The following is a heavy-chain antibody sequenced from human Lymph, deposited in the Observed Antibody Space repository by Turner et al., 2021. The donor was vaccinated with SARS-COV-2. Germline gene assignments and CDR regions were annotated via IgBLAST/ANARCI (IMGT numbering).Heavy chain of an antibody. CDR3: TTHSAPDY. V-gene: IGHV3-15*01. D-gene: IGHD6-13*01. Sequence: EVQLVESGGGLVKPGGSLRLSCAASGFTFSNAWMTWVRQATGKGLEWVGRNKTKTDGGKKDYAGPVKGKFTISKDDSKNTAYLQKNNLKTEDTAVYYCTTHSAPDYWGQGTLVTVSS. CDR2: NKTKTDGGKK. CDR1: GFTFSNAW. J-gene: IGHJ4*02.